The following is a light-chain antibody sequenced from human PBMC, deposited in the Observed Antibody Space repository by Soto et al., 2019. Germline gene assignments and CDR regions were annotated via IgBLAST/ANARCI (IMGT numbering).Light chain of an antibody. CDR3: QQCGSSPWT. CDR2: GAS. V-gene: IGKV3-20*01. J-gene: IGKJ1*01. CDR1: QSVSSSY. Sequence: EIVLTQSPGTLSLSRGERSTLSFSASQSVSSSYLAWYQQKPGQAPRLLIYGASSRATGIPDRFSGSGSGTDFTLTISRLEPEDFAVYYCQQCGSSPWTFGQGTKVDIK.